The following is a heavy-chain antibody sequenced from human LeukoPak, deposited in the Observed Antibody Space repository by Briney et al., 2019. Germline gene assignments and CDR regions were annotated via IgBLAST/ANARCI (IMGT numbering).Heavy chain of an antibody. V-gene: IGHV3-7*01. Sequence: GGSLRLSCAASGFTFSSYWRSWVRQAPGKGLEWVANIKQDGSEKYYVDSVKGRFTISRDNAKNSLYLQMNSLRDEDTAVYYCARYYDFWSGYYFPSYFDYWGQGTLVTVSS. CDR2: IKQDGSEK. CDR1: GFTFSSYW. D-gene: IGHD3-3*01. CDR3: ARYYDFWSGYYFPSYFDY. J-gene: IGHJ4*02.